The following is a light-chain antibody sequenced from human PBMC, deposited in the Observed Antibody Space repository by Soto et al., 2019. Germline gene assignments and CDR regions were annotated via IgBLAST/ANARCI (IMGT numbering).Light chain of an antibody. CDR3: QQRSNSPPWIT. Sequence: EIVLTQSPATLSLSPGERATLSCRASQSVSIYLAWYQQKPGQAPRLLIYDASNRATGTPAKFSGSGSGTDSTLTISSLEPEDSAVYYCQQRSNSPPWITFGQGTRLEIK. CDR1: QSVSIY. CDR2: DAS. J-gene: IGKJ5*01. V-gene: IGKV3-11*01.